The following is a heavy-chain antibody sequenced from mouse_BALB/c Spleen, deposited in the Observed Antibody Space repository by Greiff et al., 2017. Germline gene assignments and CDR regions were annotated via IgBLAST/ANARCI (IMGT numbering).Heavy chain of an antibody. D-gene: IGHD2-1*01. V-gene: IGHV3-2*02. Sequence: EVKLMESGPGLVKPSQSLSLTCTVTGYSITSDYVWYWIRQFPGNKLEWMGYISYSGSTSYNPSLKSRISITRDTSKNQFFLQLNSVTTEDTATYYCARVYYGNYLYYFDYWGQGTTLTVSS. CDR2: ISYSGST. CDR3: ARVYYGNYLYYFDY. CDR1: GYSITSDYV. J-gene: IGHJ2*01.